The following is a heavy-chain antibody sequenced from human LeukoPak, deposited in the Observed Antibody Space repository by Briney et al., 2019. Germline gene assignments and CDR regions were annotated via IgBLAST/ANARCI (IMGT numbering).Heavy chain of an antibody. CDR3: ARDRVGATGNAFDI. CDR2: IKQDGSEK. J-gene: IGHJ3*02. CDR1: GFTFGSYW. Sequence: GGSLRLSCAASGFTFGSYWMSWVRQAPGKGLEWVANIKQDGSEKYYVDSVKGRFTISRDNAKNSLYLQMNSLRAEDTAVYYCARDRVGATGNAFDIWGQGTMVTVSS. V-gene: IGHV3-7*01. D-gene: IGHD1-26*01.